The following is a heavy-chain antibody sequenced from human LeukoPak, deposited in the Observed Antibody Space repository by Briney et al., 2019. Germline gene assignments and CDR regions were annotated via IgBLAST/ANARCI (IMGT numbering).Heavy chain of an antibody. J-gene: IGHJ4*02. CDR3: GRTTPDSAIILAY. Sequence: SETLSLTCTVYGGSICGYYWSWLGQPAGKGLEWVGRIYTSGSTNYNPSLKSRVTMSVDTSKNQFSMKLNSVTAADTAVYYCGRTTPDSAIILAYWGQGTLVTVSS. D-gene: IGHD5-18*01. CDR2: IYTSGST. V-gene: IGHV4-4*07. CDR1: GGSICGYY.